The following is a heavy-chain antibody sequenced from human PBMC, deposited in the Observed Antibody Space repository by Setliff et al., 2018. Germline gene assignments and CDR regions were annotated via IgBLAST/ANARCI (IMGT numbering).Heavy chain of an antibody. V-gene: IGHV4-38-2*02. CDR2: IGHTGSI. Sequence: SETLSLTCTVSGYSISSGYIWGWIRQPPGKGLEWVGNIGHTGSINYNPSLKSRLTISRGTSKNQVSLKLNSVTATDTAVYDCARDLGHGGDSDYWGQGILVTVSS. CDR1: GYSISSGYI. CDR3: ARDLGHGGDSDY. D-gene: IGHD2-21*02. J-gene: IGHJ4*02.